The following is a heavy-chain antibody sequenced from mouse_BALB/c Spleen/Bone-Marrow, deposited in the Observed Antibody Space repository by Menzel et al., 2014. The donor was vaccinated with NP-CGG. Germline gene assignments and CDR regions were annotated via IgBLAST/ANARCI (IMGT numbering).Heavy chain of an antibody. J-gene: IGHJ2*01. Sequence: LVESGSVLVRPGASVKLSCKASGYTFTSSWMHWAKQRSGQGLEWIGEIHPNSGNTNYNEKFKGKATLTVDTSSSTAYVDLSSLTSEDSAVYYCARSGFDYWGQGTTLTVSS. V-gene: IGHV1S130*01. CDR1: GYTFTSSW. CDR2: IHPNSGNT. CDR3: ARSGFDY. D-gene: IGHD3-2*02.